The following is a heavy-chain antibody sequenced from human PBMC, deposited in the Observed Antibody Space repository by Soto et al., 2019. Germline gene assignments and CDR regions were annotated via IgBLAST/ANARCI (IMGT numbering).Heavy chain of an antibody. CDR3: AKVPASSLTASRPFDQ. CDR2: ISGSGGST. J-gene: IGHJ4*02. D-gene: IGHD5-18*01. V-gene: IGHV3-23*01. Sequence: VGSLRLSCTASGITLRNYAMNWVRQAPGKGLEWVSGISGSGGSTYYAGSVKGRFTIARDNSKNTLFLEMNSLRADDTAVYYCAKVPASSLTASRPFDQWGQGTLVTVSS. CDR1: GITLRNYA.